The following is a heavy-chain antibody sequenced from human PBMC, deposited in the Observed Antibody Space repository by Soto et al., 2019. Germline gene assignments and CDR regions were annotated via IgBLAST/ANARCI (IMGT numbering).Heavy chain of an antibody. CDR1: RCSISSSSYY. V-gene: IGHV4-39*01. Sequence: PSETLSLPCTVIRCSISSSSYYWGWIRHPPGKGLDWIGSIYYSGSTYYNPTLKARVALSVYTSKNEFSLKPSSVTAADTAVYYCARHVVTAAGSWAFWGQGTLVTVSP. D-gene: IGHD6-13*01. J-gene: IGHJ4*02. CDR2: IYYSGST. CDR3: ARHVVTAAGSWAF.